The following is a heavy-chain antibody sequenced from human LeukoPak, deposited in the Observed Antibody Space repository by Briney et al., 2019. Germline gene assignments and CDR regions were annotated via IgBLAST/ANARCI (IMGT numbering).Heavy chain of an antibody. D-gene: IGHD3-22*01. V-gene: IGHV1-18*01. Sequence: GASVKVSYKASGYTFTSYAISWVRQAPGQGLEWMGWISAYNGNTNYAQKLQGRVTMTTDTSTSTAYMELRSLRSDDTAVYYCARVVYYYDSSGSTAFDIWGQGTMVTVSS. J-gene: IGHJ3*02. CDR1: GYTFTSYA. CDR3: ARVVYYYDSSGSTAFDI. CDR2: ISAYNGNT.